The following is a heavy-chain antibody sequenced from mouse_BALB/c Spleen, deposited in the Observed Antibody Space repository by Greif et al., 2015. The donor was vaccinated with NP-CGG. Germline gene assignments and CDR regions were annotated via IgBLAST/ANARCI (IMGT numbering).Heavy chain of an antibody. CDR2: INPGSGGT. Sequence: VQLQESGAELVRPGTSVKVSCKASGYAFTNYLIEWVKQRPGQGLEWIGVINPGSGGTNYNEKFKGKATLTADKSSSTAYMQLSSLTSDDSAVYFCARSPDGYYVDYAMDYWGQGTSVTVSS. CDR3: ARSPDGYYVDYAMDY. J-gene: IGHJ4*01. CDR1: GYAFTNYL. D-gene: IGHD2-3*01. V-gene: IGHV1-54*01.